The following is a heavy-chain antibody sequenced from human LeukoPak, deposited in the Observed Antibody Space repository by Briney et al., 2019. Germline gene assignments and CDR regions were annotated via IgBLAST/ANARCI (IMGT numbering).Heavy chain of an antibody. Sequence: GGSLRLSCAASGFTVSSNYMSWVRQAPGKGLEWVSYISSSSSYTNYADSVKGRFTISRDNAKNSLYLQMNSLRAEDTAVYYCARVLVGDAFDIWGQGTMVTVSS. CDR2: ISSSSSYT. V-gene: IGHV3-11*06. CDR1: GFTVSSNY. J-gene: IGHJ3*02. CDR3: ARVLVGDAFDI. D-gene: IGHD2-15*01.